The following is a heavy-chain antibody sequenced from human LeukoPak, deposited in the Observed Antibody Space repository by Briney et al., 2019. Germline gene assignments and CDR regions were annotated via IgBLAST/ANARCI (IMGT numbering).Heavy chain of an antibody. Sequence: VASVKVSCKASGGTFSSYAISWVRQAPGQGLEWMGRIIPILGIANYAQRFQGRVTITADKSTSTAYMELSSLRSEDTAVYYCARGTYSGSYYPINWFDPWGQGTRVTVFS. CDR1: GGTFSSYA. CDR2: IIPILGIA. D-gene: IGHD1-26*01. J-gene: IGHJ5*02. CDR3: ARGTYSGSYYPINWFDP. V-gene: IGHV1-69*04.